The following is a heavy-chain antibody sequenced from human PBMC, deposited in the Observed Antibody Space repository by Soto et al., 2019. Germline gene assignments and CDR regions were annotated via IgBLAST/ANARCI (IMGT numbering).Heavy chain of an antibody. CDR3: ARLYGSGSSTHYYYDMDV. V-gene: IGHV4-39*01. D-gene: IGHD3-10*01. Sequence: SETLSLTCTVPGGSISSSTYYWGWIRQPPGKGLEWIGSIYNNGRTNYNPTLKSRVTKSVDTSKNKYTLKLSSMTAADTVVYYCARLYGSGSSTHYYYDMDVWGQGTTVT. CDR1: GGSISSSTYY. J-gene: IGHJ6*02. CDR2: IYNNGRT.